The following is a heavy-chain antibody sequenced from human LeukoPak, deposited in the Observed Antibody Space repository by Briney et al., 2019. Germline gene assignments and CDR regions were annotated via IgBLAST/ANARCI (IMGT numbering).Heavy chain of an antibody. J-gene: IGHJ5*02. CDR1: GFTFSSYA. Sequence: GGSLRLSCAASGFTFSSYAMSWVRQAPGKGLEWVSYIDLSGSTLYYVDSVKGRFTISRDNDKNSLYLQMNSLRAEDTGVYYCARPHPIAPAGNWFDPWGQGTLVTVSS. D-gene: IGHD6-13*01. CDR3: ARPHPIAPAGNWFDP. V-gene: IGHV3-48*04. CDR2: IDLSGSTL.